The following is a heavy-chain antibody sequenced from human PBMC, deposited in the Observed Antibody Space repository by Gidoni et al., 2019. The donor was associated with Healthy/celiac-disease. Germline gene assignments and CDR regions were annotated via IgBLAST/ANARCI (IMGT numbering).Heavy chain of an antibody. CDR3: ARSDPGPYNWFDP. J-gene: IGHJ5*02. CDR2: INAGNGNT. Sequence: QVQLAQSGAEVKKPWASVTGSCKASGYTFTSYAMHWVRPAPGQRLEWMGWINAGNGNTKYSQKFQGRVTITRDTSASTAYMELSSLSSEDTAVYYCARSDPGPYNWFDPWGQGTLVTVSS. CDR1: GYTFTSYA. V-gene: IGHV1-3*01.